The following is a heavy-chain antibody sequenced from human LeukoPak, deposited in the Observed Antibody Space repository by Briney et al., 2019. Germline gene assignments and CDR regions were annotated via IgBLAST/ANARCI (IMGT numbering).Heavy chain of an antibody. CDR3: ARDASSPSTAPGPFAALDL. V-gene: IGHV4-59*01. D-gene: IGHD6-6*01. CDR2: IYYSGST. J-gene: IGHJ3*01. CDR1: GGSISSYY. Sequence: SETLSLTCTVSGGSISSYYWSWIRQPPGKGLEWIGYIYYSGSTNYNPSLKSRVTISVDTSKNQFSLKLSSVTAADTAVYYCARDASSPSTAPGPFAALDLWGQGTMVTVSS.